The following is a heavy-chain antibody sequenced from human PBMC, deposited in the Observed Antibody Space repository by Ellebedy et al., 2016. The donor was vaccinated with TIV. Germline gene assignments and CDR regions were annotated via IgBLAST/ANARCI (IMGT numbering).Heavy chain of an antibody. CDR3: ARAGEYTSSSGMDV. Sequence: QTLSLTCVISGDSVSSNSAAWNWIRQSPSRGLEWLGRTYYRSKWYVDYAVSVKSRITINPDTSKNQFSLQLNSVTPEDTAVYYCARAGEYTSSSGMDVWGQGTTVTVSS. CDR1: GDSVSSNSAA. J-gene: IGHJ6*02. V-gene: IGHV6-1*01. D-gene: IGHD6-6*01. CDR2: TYYRSKWYV.